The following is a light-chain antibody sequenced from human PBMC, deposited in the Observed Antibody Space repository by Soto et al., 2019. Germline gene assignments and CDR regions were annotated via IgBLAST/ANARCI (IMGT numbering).Light chain of an antibody. V-gene: IGKV1-33*01. CDR2: DAA. Sequence: IQMTQSPSSLSASVGDRITITCQASQDIKNYVIWYQHKPGKDPKLLIYDAASLGTGVSSRFSGSGSGTHFTLAISSLQPEDIATYYCQQFDSVPCTFGQGTKLEIK. J-gene: IGKJ2*02. CDR1: QDIKNY. CDR3: QQFDSVPCT.